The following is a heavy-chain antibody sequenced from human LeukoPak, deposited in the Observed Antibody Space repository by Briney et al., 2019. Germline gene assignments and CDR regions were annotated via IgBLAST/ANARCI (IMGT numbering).Heavy chain of an antibody. Sequence: SGTLSLTXAVSGYSISSGYYWGWIRQPPGKGLEWIGSIYHSGSTYYNPSLKSRVTISVDTSKNQFSLKLSSVTAADTAVYYCARAYDFWSGYYLDYWGQGTLVTVSS. CDR3: ARAYDFWSGYYLDY. CDR1: GYSISSGYY. J-gene: IGHJ4*02. CDR2: IYHSGST. D-gene: IGHD3-3*01. V-gene: IGHV4-38-2*01.